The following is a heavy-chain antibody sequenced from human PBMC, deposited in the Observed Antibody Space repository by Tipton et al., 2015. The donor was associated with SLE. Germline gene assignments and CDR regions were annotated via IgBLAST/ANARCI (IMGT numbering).Heavy chain of an antibody. V-gene: IGHV4-34*01. J-gene: IGHJ4*02. D-gene: IGHD1-20*01. Sequence: TLSLTCSVSGASINSYYWNWIRQPPGKGLEWIGEINHSGGTNYNPSLKSRVTVSLDTSRNRFSLRLRSVTAADTAMYFCARHLGAHNWNYWGQGPLVTVSS. CDR1: GASINSYY. CDR2: INHSGGT. CDR3: ARHLGAHNWNY.